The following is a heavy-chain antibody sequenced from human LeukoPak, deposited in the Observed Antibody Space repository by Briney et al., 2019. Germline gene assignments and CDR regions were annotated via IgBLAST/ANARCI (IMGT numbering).Heavy chain of an antibody. CDR3: ARPYCSSTSCYGDYYYGMDV. CDR2: IIPIFGTA. CDR1: GGTFSIYA. J-gene: IGHJ6*02. V-gene: IGHV1-69*01. Sequence: GSSVKVSCKASGGTFSIYAISWVRQAPGQGLEWMGGIIPIFGTANYAQKFQGRVTITADESTSTAYMELSSLRSEDTAVYYCARPYCSSTSCYGDYYYGMDVWGQGTTVTVSS. D-gene: IGHD2-2*01.